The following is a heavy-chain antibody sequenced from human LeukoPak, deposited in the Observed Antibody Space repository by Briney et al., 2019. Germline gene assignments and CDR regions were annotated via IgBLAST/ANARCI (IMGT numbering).Heavy chain of an antibody. J-gene: IGHJ3*01. CDR3: ARVGMLFGVVIT. V-gene: IGHV4-59*08. D-gene: IGHD3-3*01. Sequence: KPSETLSLTCTVSGGSISSYYWSWIRQPPGKGLEWIGYIYYSGSTNYNPSLKSRVTISVDTSKNQFSLKPSSVTAADTAVYYCARVGMLFGVVITWGQGTMVTVSS. CDR2: IYYSGST. CDR1: GGSISSYY.